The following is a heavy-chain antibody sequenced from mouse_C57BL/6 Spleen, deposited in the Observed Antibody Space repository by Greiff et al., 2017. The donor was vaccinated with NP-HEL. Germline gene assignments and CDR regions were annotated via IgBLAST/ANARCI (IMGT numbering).Heavy chain of an antibody. Sequence: QVQLKQSDAELVKPGASVKISCKVSGYTFTDHTIHWMKQRPEQGLEWIGYIYPRDGSTKYNEKFKGKATLTADKSSSTAYMQLNSLTSEDSAVYFGARAGDYDYDPYYAMDYWGQGTSVTVSS. CDR3: ARAGDYDYDPYYAMDY. CDR1: GYTFTDHT. CDR2: IYPRDGST. V-gene: IGHV1-78*01. J-gene: IGHJ4*01. D-gene: IGHD2-4*01.